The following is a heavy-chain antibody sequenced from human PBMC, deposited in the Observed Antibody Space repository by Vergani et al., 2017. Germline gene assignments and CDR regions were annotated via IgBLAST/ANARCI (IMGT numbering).Heavy chain of an antibody. Sequence: EVQLVESGGGLVQPGRSLRLSCAASGFTFDNYAIHWVRQAPGKGLEWVSGISWNGGSVGYADSVKGRFTISRDNAKNSLFLQMNSLRAEDTAVYYCARGEKQQLVGAEYFQHWGQGTLVTVSS. V-gene: IGHV3-9*01. D-gene: IGHD6-13*01. J-gene: IGHJ1*01. CDR1: GFTFDNYA. CDR2: ISWNGGSV. CDR3: ARGEKQQLVGAEYFQH.